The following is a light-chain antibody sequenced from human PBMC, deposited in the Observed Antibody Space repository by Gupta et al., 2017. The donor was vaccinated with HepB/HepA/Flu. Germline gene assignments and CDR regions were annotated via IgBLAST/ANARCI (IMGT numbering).Light chain of an antibody. V-gene: IGKV3-11*01. J-gene: IGKJ3*01. CDR3: QQRNNGHPNVT. CDR1: QSVGSY. Sequence: EIVLTQSPATLSLSPGQRATLSCRASQSVGSYLAWYQQKPGQGPRLLIYDASNRATGIPASFSGSGGGTDFTLTITGREPEDFEVYYCQQRNNGHPNVTFGHGTRVDIK. CDR2: DAS.